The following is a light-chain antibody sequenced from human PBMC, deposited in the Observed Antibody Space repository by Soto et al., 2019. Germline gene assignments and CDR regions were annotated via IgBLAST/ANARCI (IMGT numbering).Light chain of an antibody. V-gene: IGLV2-11*01. CDR3: CSYAGSYTFDVV. CDR2: DVS. J-gene: IGLJ2*01. CDR1: SSDVGGDNY. Sequence: QSALTQPRSVSGSPGQSVTISCTGTSSDVGGDNYVSWYQQHPGKAPKLMIYDVSKRPSGVPDRFSGSKSGNTASLTISGRQAEDEADYYCCSYAGSYTFDVVFGGGTKVTVL.